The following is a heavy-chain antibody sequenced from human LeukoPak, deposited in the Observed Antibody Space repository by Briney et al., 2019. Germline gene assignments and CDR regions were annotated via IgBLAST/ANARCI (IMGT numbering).Heavy chain of an antibody. CDR3: ATTYYYIAGSYSY. CDR1: GYTFNKYA. V-gene: IGHV7-4-1*02. Sequence: ASVKVSCKASGYTFNKYAMNWVRQAPGQGLEWMGWINTNTGNPTYAQDFTGRLVFSLDTSVSTAYLQISSLKAEDTAVYYCATTYYYIAGSYSYWGQGTLVTVSS. J-gene: IGHJ4*02. CDR2: INTNTGNP. D-gene: IGHD2-15*01.